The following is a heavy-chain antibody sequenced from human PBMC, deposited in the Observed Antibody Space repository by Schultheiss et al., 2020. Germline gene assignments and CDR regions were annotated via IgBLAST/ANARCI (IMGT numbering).Heavy chain of an antibody. CDR1: GYTFTSYY. J-gene: IGHJ4*02. CDR2: INPSGGST. Sequence: ASVKVSCKASGYTFTSYYMHWVRQAPGQGLEWMGIINPSGGSTSYAQKFQGRVTMTRDTSTSTVYMELSSLRSEDTAVYYCARDYDYVWGSYHPGGYWGQGTLVTVS. D-gene: IGHD3-16*02. V-gene: IGHV1-46*01. CDR3: ARDYDYVWGSYHPGGY.